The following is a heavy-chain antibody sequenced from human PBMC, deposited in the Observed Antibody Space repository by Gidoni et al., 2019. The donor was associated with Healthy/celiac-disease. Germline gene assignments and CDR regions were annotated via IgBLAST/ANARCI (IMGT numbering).Heavy chain of an antibody. CDR2: IKQDGSEK. Sequence: EVQLVESGGGLVQPVGSLRLSCAASGFTFSSYWMSWVRQAPGKGLAWVANIKQDGSEKYYVDSVKGRFTISRDNAKNSLYLQMNSLRAEDTAVYYCARDRRLGYFDYWGQGTLVTVSS. CDR3: ARDRRLGYFDY. J-gene: IGHJ4*02. D-gene: IGHD6-19*01. V-gene: IGHV3-7*03. CDR1: GFTFSSYW.